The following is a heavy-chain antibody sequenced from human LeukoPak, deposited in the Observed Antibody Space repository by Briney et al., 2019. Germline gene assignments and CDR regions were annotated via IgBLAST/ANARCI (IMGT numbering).Heavy chain of an antibody. CDR1: GFSLSTSGMC. J-gene: IGHJ5*02. Sequence: ESGPTLVNPTQTLTLTCTFSGFSLSTSGMCVSWIRQPPGKALEWLARIDWDDDKYYSTSLKTRLTISKDTSKNQVVLTMTNMDPVDTATYYCAHSSTHYYDSSGYWKNYNWFDPWGQGTLVTVSS. CDR3: AHSSTHYYDSSGYWKNYNWFDP. D-gene: IGHD3-22*01. CDR2: IDWDDDK. V-gene: IGHV2-70*12.